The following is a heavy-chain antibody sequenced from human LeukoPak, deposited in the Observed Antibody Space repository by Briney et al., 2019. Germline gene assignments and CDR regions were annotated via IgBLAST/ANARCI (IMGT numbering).Heavy chain of an antibody. J-gene: IGHJ4*02. CDR2: IYSDGST. D-gene: IGHD5-24*01. CDR3: ARGQEMATILGYFDY. CDR1: GFTVSSNY. Sequence: PGGSLRLSCAASGFTVSSNYMSWVRQAPGKGLQWVSVIYSDGSTYYADSVRGRFTISRDNSKNTLYLQMNSLRAEDTAVYYCARGQEMATILGYFDYWGQGTLVTVSS. V-gene: IGHV3-53*01.